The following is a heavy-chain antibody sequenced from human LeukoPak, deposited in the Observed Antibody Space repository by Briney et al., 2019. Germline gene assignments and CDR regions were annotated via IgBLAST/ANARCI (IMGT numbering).Heavy chain of an antibody. D-gene: IGHD6-13*01. CDR1: GFTFSSYS. CDR2: ISSSSSYI. CDR3: ARAGAATNTDV. Sequence: GGSLRLSCAASGFTFSSYSMNWVRQAPGKGLEWVSSISSSSSYIYYADSVKGRFTISRDNAKNSLYLQMNSLRAEDTAVYYCARAGAATNTDVWGKGTTVTVSS. J-gene: IGHJ6*03. V-gene: IGHV3-21*01.